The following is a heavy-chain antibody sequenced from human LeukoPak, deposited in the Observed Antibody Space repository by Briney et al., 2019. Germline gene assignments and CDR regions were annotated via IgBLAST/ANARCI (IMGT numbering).Heavy chain of an antibody. CDR2: IRYDGSNK. CDR3: AKDGKGASPSSSWRWFDP. D-gene: IGHD6-13*01. CDR1: GFTFSSYG. J-gene: IGHJ5*02. Sequence: GGSLRLSCAASGFTFSSYGMHWVRQAPGKGLEWVAFIRYDGSNKYYADSVKGRFTISRDNSKNTLYLQMNSLRAEDTAVYYCAKDGKGASPSSSWRWFDPWGQGTLVTVSS. V-gene: IGHV3-30*02.